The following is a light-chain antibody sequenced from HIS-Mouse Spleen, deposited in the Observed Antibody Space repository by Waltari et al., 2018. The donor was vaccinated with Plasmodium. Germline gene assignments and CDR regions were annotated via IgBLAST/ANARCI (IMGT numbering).Light chain of an antibody. CDR1: ALPKKY. J-gene: IGLJ3*02. CDR3: YSTDSSGNHRV. CDR2: ADS. Sequence: SYELTQPPSVSVSPGQTARITCSGDALPKKYAYWYQQKSGQAPVLVIYADSRRPSGFPDRFSGSSSGTMATLTISGAQVEDEADYYCYSTDSSGNHRVFGGGTKLTVL. V-gene: IGLV3-10*01.